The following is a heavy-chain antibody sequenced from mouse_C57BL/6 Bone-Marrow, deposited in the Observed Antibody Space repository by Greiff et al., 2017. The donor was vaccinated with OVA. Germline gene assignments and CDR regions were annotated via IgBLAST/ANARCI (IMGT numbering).Heavy chain of an antibody. Sequence: VQLKQSGTVLARPGASVKMSCKTSGYTFTSSWMHWVKQRPGQGLEWIGAIYPGNSDTSYNQKFKGKAKLTAVTSASTAYMELSRLTNEDSAVYYCKRGHCGSSSYYSDYWGQLTTVTISS. J-gene: IGHJ2*01. CDR2: IYPGNSDT. CDR3: KRGHCGSSSYYSDY. CDR1: GYTFTSSW. V-gene: IGHV1-5*01. D-gene: IGHD1-1*01.